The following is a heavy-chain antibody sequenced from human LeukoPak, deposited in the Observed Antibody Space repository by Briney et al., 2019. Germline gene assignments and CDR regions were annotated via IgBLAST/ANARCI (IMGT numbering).Heavy chain of an antibody. CDR1: GYTFTGYY. CDR3: AKPDYDFWSGYSGYYFDY. Sequence: ASVKVSCKASGYTFTGYYMHWVRQAPGQGLEWMGWINPNSGGTNYAQKFQGWVTMTRDTSISTAYMELSGLRSDDTAVYYCAKPDYDFWSGYSGYYFDYWGQGTLVTVSS. CDR2: INPNSGGT. V-gene: IGHV1-2*04. D-gene: IGHD3-3*01. J-gene: IGHJ4*02.